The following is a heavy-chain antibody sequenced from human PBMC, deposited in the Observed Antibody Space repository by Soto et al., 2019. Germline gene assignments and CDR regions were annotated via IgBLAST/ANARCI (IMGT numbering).Heavy chain of an antibody. CDR1: GGSISSGGYY. CDR2: IYYSGST. J-gene: IGHJ4*02. V-gene: IGHV4-31*03. D-gene: IGHD3-10*01. CDR3: ARDPLGYYGSGSYYNVV. Sequence: SETLSLTCTVSGGSISSGGYYWSWIRQRPGKGLEWIGYIYYSGSTYYNPSLKSRVTISVDTSKNQFSLKLSSVTAADTAVYYCARDPLGYYGSGSYYNVVWGQGTLVTASS.